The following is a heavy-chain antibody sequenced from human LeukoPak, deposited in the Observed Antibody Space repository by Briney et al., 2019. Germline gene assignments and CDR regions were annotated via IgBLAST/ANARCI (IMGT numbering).Heavy chain of an antibody. CDR3: AKDRPPMVRGVCLDY. V-gene: IGHV3-74*01. Sequence: PGGSLRLSCAASGFTFSNYWMQWVRQAPGKGLVWVSRIKGDGSSTTYADSVKGRFTISRDNSKNTLYLQMNSLRAEDTAVYYCAKDRPPMVRGVCLDYWGQGTLVTVSS. D-gene: IGHD3-10*01. CDR1: GFTFSNYW. CDR2: IKGDGSST. J-gene: IGHJ4*02.